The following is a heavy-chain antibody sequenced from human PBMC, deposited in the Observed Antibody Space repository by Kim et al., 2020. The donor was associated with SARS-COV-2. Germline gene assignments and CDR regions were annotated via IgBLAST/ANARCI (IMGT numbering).Heavy chain of an antibody. Sequence: ASVKVSCKASGYTFTSYAMNWVRQAPGQGLEWMGWINTNTGNPTYAQGFTGRFVFSLDTSVSTAYLQISSLKAEDTAVYYCARGNYDFWSGYYRPNYYYGMDVWGQGTTVTVSS. J-gene: IGHJ6*02. CDR3: ARGNYDFWSGYYRPNYYYGMDV. CDR1: GYTFTSYA. D-gene: IGHD3-3*01. CDR2: INTNTGNP. V-gene: IGHV7-4-1*02.